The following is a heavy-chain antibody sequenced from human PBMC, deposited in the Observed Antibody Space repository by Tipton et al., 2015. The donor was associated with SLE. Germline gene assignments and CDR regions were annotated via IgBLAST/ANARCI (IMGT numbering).Heavy chain of an antibody. CDR1: GVPISSYF. Sequence: TLSLTCAVSGVPISSYFWSWIRQPAGKGLEWIGRFHVSGSFRYNPSLESRVNMSVDTSKEEFSLTLTSVTAADTAVYYCARDTMAVPVVAFDVWGQGTRVSVSS. CDR3: ARDTMAVPVVAFDV. D-gene: IGHD2-15*01. CDR2: FHVSGSF. V-gene: IGHV4-4*07. J-gene: IGHJ3*01.